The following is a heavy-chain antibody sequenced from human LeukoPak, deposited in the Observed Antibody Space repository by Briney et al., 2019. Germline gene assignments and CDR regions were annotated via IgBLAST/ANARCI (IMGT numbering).Heavy chain of an antibody. CDR2: ISYDGSNK. Sequence: GGSLRLSCAASGFTFSSYPMHWVRQAPGKGLEWVAIISYDGSNKYYADSVKGRFTISRDNSKNTLYLQMNSLRAEDTAVYYCARLGARQMLEYWGQGTLVTVSS. D-gene: IGHD4-17*01. V-gene: IGHV3-30-3*01. CDR3: ARLGARQMLEY. J-gene: IGHJ4*02. CDR1: GFTFSSYP.